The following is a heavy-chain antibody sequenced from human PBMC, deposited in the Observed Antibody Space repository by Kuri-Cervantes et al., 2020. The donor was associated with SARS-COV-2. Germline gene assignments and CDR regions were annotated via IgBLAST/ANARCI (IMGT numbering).Heavy chain of an antibody. Sequence: GGSLRLSCAASGFTFSSYSMNWVRQAPGKGLEWVSSISSTSYYIYHADSVKGRLTISRDNAKTSVYLQMNSLKVEDTAVYYCAREEGGELGEAFDYWGQGALVTVSS. CDR1: GFTFSSYS. D-gene: IGHD7-27*01. J-gene: IGHJ4*02. CDR2: ISSTSYYI. CDR3: AREEGGELGEAFDY. V-gene: IGHV3-21*01.